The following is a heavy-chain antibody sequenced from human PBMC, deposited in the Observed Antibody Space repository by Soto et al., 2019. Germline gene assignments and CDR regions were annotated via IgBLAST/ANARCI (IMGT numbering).Heavy chain of an antibody. V-gene: IGHV3-21*06. J-gene: IGHJ4*02. CDR3: ARVGTDYGSGSPYYSDY. CDR2: ISPSSSFL. Sequence: GGSLRLSCAASGFSFRSYYMNWVRQAPGRGLEWVSSISPSSSFLSYADSVKGRFTISRDNAKNSVNLQMNSLRAEDTAVYYCARVGTDYGSGSPYYSDYWGQGTLVTVSS. CDR1: GFSFRSYY. D-gene: IGHD3-10*01.